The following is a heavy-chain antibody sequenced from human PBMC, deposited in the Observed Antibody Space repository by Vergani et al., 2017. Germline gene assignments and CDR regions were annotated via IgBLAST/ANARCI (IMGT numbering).Heavy chain of an antibody. CDR2: IRYDGSNK. V-gene: IGHV3-30*02. CDR1: GFTFSSYG. CDR3: AKDGRVGAIV. J-gene: IGHJ4*02. Sequence: QVQLVESGGGVVQPGGSLRLSCAASGFTFSSYGMHWVRQAPGKGLEWVAFIRYDGSNKYYADSVKGRFTISRDNSKNTLYLPMNSLRAEDTAVYYCAKDGRVGAIVWGQGTLVTVSS. D-gene: IGHD1-26*01.